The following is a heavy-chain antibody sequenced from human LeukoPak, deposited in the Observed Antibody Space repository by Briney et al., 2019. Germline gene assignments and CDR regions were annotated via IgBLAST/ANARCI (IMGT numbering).Heavy chain of an antibody. V-gene: IGHV3-43*01. D-gene: IGHD4-17*01. CDR1: GFTFDDYT. CDR3: AKDIGGYGDSRNYFDY. CDR2: ISWDGGST. Sequence: PGGSLRLSCAASGFTFDDYTMHWVRQAPGKGLEWVSLISWDGGSTYYADSVKGRFTISRDNSKNSLYLQMNSLRTEDTALYYCAKDIGGYGDSRNYFDYWGQGTLVTVSS. J-gene: IGHJ4*02.